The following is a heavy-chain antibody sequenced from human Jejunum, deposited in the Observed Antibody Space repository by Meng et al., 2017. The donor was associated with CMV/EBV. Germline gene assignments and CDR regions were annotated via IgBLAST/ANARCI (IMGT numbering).Heavy chain of an antibody. CDR3: EGGDGY. Sequence: LRLSCAASGVTFRSSWMSWVRQDPGKGLEWVANINDDGTWSQYVDSVKGRFIISRDNAQNSLYLQMNSLRVDDTAMYFCEGGDGYWGRGTLVTVSS. CDR2: INDDGTWS. V-gene: IGHV3-7*04. CDR1: GVTFRSSW. J-gene: IGHJ4*02.